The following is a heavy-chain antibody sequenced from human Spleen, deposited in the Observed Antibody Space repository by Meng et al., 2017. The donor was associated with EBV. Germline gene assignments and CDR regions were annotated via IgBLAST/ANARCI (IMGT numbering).Heavy chain of an antibody. CDR1: GYTFTGYY. D-gene: IGHD5-24*01. V-gene: IGHV1-2*06. CDR2: INPITGGT. CDR3: ARLRDGYNP. J-gene: IGHJ4*02. Sequence: QVELVRSGAEVKKPGTALRVSCKASGYTFTGYYLHWVRQAPGQVLECMGRINPITGGTNCAQQFQGRVTLTRDMSISTAYMELSRLRSDDTAVYYCARLRDGYNPWGQGTLVTVSS.